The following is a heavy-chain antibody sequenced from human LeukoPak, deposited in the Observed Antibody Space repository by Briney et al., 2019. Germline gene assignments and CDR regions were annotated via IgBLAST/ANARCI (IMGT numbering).Heavy chain of an antibody. CDR3: ARDNFGYCSGGSCQTFDY. V-gene: IGHV3-30-3*01. J-gene: IGHJ4*02. Sequence: GRSLRLSCAASGFTFSSYAMHWVRQAPGKGLEWVAVISYDGSNKYYADSVKGRFTISRDNSKNTLYLQMNSLRAEDTAVYYCARDNFGYCSGGSCQTFDYWGQGTLVTVSS. D-gene: IGHD2-15*01. CDR2: ISYDGSNK. CDR1: GFTFSSYA.